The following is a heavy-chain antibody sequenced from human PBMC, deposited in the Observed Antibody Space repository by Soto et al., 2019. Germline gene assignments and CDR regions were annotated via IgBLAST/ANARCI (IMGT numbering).Heavy chain of an antibody. J-gene: IGHJ4*02. CDR2: ISYDGSNK. V-gene: IGHV3-30*18. CDR3: AKYGRGGLDYYVSGSYYALDY. D-gene: IGHD3-10*01. Sequence: PGGSLRLSCAASGFTFSSYGMHWVRQAPGKGLEWVAVISYDGSNKYYADSVKGRFTISRDNSKNTLYLQMNSLRAEDTAVYYCAKYGRGGLDYYVSGSYYALDYWGQGTLVTVSS. CDR1: GFTFSSYG.